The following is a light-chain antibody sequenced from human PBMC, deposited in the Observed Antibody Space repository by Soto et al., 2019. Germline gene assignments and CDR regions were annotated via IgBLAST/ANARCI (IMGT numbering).Light chain of an antibody. Sequence: DIQMTQSPSSLSASVGDRVTITCQASQDISNYLNWYQQKPGKAPKLLIYDASNLETGVPSRFSGSGSETDFTFTISSVQPEDIATYYCQQYDNLPFGGGTKVEIK. CDR1: QDISNY. CDR3: QQYDNLP. V-gene: IGKV1-33*01. J-gene: IGKJ4*01. CDR2: DAS.